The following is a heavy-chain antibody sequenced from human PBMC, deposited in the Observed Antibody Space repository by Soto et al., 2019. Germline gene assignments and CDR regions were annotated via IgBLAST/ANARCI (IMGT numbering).Heavy chain of an antibody. J-gene: IGHJ4*02. CDR1: GFTFSSYG. CDR3: AKDGRPTTVRSLDY. V-gene: IGHV3-30*18. Sequence: QVQLVESGGAVVQPGRSLRLSCVASGFTFSSYGIHWVRQAPGKGLEWVATISYDGRNKYYADSVKGRFTISRDNSKNTLYLQMNSLTTDDTAVYYCAKDGRPTTVRSLDYWGQGTLVPVSS. D-gene: IGHD4-4*01. CDR2: ISYDGRNK.